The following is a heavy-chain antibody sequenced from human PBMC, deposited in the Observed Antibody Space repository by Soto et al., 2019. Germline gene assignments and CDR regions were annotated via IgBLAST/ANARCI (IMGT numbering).Heavy chain of an antibody. CDR2: IYWDDDK. J-gene: IGHJ5*02. D-gene: IGHD3-9*01. CDR1: GFSLSTSGVG. Sequence: QITLKESGPTLVKPTQTLTLTCTFSGFSLSTSGVGVGWVRQPPGKALEWLALIYWDDDKRCNPSLRSRLAIFQDTPKNLVVLIMTNMDPEDTATYYCAHRVVWRPSDWSLGWFDPWGQGTLVTVSS. CDR3: AHRVVWRPSDWSLGWFDP. V-gene: IGHV2-5*02.